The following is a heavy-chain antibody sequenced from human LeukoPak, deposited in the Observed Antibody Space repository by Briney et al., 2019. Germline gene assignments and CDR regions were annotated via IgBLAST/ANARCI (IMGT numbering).Heavy chain of an antibody. V-gene: IGHV1-18*01. CDR3: ARVRYSYGYSPHYDSSGYPFDY. D-gene: IGHD3-22*01. CDR1: GYTFTSYG. CDR2: ISAYNGNT. Sequence: GASVKVSCKASGYTFTSYGISWVRQAPGQGLEWMGWISAYNGNTNYAQKLQGRVTMTTDTSTGTANMELRSLRSDDTAVYYCARVRYSYGYSPHYDSSGYPFDYWGQGTLVTVSS. J-gene: IGHJ4*02.